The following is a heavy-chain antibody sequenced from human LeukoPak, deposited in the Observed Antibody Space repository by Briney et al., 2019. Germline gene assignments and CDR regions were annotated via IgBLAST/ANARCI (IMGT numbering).Heavy chain of an antibody. Sequence: GGSLRLSCAASGFTFSSYWMHWVRQAPGKGLVWVSRINSDGGSTSYADSVKGRFTISRDNAKNTLYLQMNSLRAEDTAVYYCARFRGSYYYYYGMDVWGQGTTVTVSS. V-gene: IGHV3-74*01. D-gene: IGHD3-10*01. CDR2: INSDGGST. CDR1: GFTFSSYW. CDR3: ARFRGSYYYYYGMDV. J-gene: IGHJ6*02.